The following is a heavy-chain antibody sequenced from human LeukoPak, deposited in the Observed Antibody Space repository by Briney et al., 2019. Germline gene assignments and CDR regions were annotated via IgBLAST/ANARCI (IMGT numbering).Heavy chain of an antibody. D-gene: IGHD6-13*01. Sequence: GGSLRLSCAASGFTFSDYYMSWIRQAPGKGLEWVSYISSSGSTRYYADSVKGRFTISRDNAKNSLYLQMNSLRAEDTAVYYCARPSVAAAGSNPFDYWGQGTLVTVSS. V-gene: IGHV3-11*01. J-gene: IGHJ4*02. CDR3: ARPSVAAAGSNPFDY. CDR1: GFTFSDYY. CDR2: ISSSGSTR.